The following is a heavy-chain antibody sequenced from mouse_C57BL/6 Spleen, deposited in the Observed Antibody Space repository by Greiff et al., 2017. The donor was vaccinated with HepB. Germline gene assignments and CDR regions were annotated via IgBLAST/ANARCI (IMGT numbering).Heavy chain of an antibody. D-gene: IGHD3-2*02. Sequence: QVQLQQSGPELVKPGASVKISCKASGYAFSSSWMNWVKQRPGKGLEWIGRIYPGDGDTNYNGKFKGKATLTADKSSSTAYMQLSSLTSEDSAVYFCALDSSGYNAMDYWGQGPSVTVSS. V-gene: IGHV1-82*01. CDR3: ALDSSGYNAMDY. CDR2: IYPGDGDT. CDR1: GYAFSSSW. J-gene: IGHJ4*01.